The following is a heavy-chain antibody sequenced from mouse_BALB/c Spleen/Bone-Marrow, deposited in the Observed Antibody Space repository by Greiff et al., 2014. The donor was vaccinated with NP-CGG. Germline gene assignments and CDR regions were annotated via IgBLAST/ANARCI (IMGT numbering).Heavy chain of an antibody. CDR2: IDPYSGGT. CDR3: ARSPLRRDALDY. Sequence: VQLKESGPELEKPGASVRISCKASGYSFTGYNINWVRQSNGKSLEWIGYIDPYSGGTSYYQRFKDRATLTVDKSSSTAYMQLKSLTSEDSAVYYCARSPLRRDALDYWGQGTSVTVSS. D-gene: IGHD2-12*01. CDR1: GYSFTGYN. J-gene: IGHJ4*01. V-gene: IGHV1S135*01.